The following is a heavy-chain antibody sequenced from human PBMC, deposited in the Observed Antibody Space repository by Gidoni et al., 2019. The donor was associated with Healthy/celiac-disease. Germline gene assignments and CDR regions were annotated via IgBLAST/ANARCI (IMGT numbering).Heavy chain of an antibody. CDR2: IYYSGST. Sequence: QLQLQESGPGLVKPSETLSLTCTVSGGSISSSSYYWGWIRQPPGKGLEWIGSIYYSGSTYYNPSLKSRVTISVDTSKNQFSLKLSSVTAADTAVYYCASHDYSSSWPNLDYWGQGTLVTVSS. J-gene: IGHJ4*02. D-gene: IGHD6-13*01. V-gene: IGHV4-39*01. CDR1: GGSISSSSYY. CDR3: ASHDYSSSWPNLDY.